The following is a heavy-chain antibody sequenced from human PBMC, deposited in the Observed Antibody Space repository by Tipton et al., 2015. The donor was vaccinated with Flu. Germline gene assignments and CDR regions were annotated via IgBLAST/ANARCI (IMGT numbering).Heavy chain of an antibody. CDR2: ISSSGITM. CDR1: GFTFSDFY. J-gene: IGHJ3*02. V-gene: IGHV3-11*01. CDR3: AREGDGYNSPDGFDI. D-gene: IGHD5-24*01. Sequence: CAASGFTFSDFYMSWIRQAPGQGLEWLSYISSSGITMYYADSVKGRFTISRDNAKNSLYLQVNSLRAEDTAVYYCAREGDGYNSPDGFDIWGQGTMVTVSS.